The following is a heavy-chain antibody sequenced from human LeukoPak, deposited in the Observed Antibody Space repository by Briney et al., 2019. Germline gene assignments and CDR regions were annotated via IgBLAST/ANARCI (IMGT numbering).Heavy chain of an antibody. CDR3: ARGRSSSWFDY. Sequence: GGSLRLSCAAASEFILSSYGMHWVRQAPGKGLEWVAVISYDGTKKYYADSVKGRFTISRDNSKNTLYLQMNSLRAEDTAVYYCARGRSSSWFDYWGQGTLVTVSS. CDR1: EFILSSYG. V-gene: IGHV3-30*03. CDR2: ISYDGTKK. J-gene: IGHJ4*02. D-gene: IGHD6-13*01.